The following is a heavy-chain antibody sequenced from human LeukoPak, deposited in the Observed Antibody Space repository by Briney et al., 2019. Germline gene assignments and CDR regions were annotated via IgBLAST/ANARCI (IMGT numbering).Heavy chain of an antibody. Sequence: GESLKISCQGSGFAFSGYWIAWVRQMPGKGLEWMGIIYPGDSDTRYSPSFQGQVTISADKSINTAFLQWSSLKAADSAMYYCARSLKTFVEREFDFWGQGTLVTVSS. CDR3: ARSLKTFVEREFDF. J-gene: IGHJ4*02. CDR2: IYPGDSDT. D-gene: IGHD3-10*01. V-gene: IGHV5-51*01. CDR1: GFAFSGYW.